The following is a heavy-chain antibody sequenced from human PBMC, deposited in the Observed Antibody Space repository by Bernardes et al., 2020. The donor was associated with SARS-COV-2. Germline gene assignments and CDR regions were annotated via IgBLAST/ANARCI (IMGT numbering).Heavy chain of an antibody. CDR2: IKFDGSVI. CDR1: GFTFSSYW. D-gene: IGHD1-26*01. Sequence: GGSLRLSCAASGFTFSSYWMHWVRQAPGKGLEWVSRIKFDGSVINYADSVKGRFTISRDNAKNTLYLQINSLRAEDTAMYYCSRAGSYRFDYWGQGALVTVSS. J-gene: IGHJ4*02. V-gene: IGHV3-74*01. CDR3: SRAGSYRFDY.